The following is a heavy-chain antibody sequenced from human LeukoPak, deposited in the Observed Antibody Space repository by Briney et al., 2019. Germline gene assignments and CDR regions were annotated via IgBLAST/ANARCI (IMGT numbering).Heavy chain of an antibody. CDR1: GFTFSNYW. CDR3: ARAGYSSGFYYFDY. V-gene: IGHV3-7*04. CDR2: IKQDGSEK. Sequence: GGSLRLSCAASGFTFSNYWMSWVRQAPGKGLEWVANIKQDGSEKYYVDSVKGRFTISRDNANNSLYLQLNSVRAEDTAVYYCARAGYSSGFYYFDYWGQGTLVTVSS. D-gene: IGHD5-18*01. J-gene: IGHJ4*02.